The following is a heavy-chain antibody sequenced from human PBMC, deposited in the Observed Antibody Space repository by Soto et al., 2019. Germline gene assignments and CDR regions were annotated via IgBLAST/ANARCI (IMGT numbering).Heavy chain of an antibody. Sequence: SETLSLTCTVSGGPISSGDYYWSWIRQPPGKGLEWIGYIYYSGSTYYNPSLKSRVTISVDTSKNQFSLKLSSVTAADTAVYYCAREPGDFWSGYYTGYFHHWGQGTLVTVSS. CDR3: AREPGDFWSGYYTGYFHH. CDR2: IYYSGST. V-gene: IGHV4-30-4*01. D-gene: IGHD3-3*01. J-gene: IGHJ1*01. CDR1: GGPISSGDYY.